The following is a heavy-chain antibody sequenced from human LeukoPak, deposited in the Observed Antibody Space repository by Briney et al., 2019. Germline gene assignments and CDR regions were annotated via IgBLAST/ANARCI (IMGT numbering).Heavy chain of an antibody. D-gene: IGHD3-10*01. Sequence: GESLKISCKGSGYSFTSYWIGWVRQMPGKGLEWMGIIYPGDSDTRYSPSFQGQVTISADKSISTAYLQWSSLKASDTAMYYCARQSYGSGSYYKVPFDYWGQGTLVTVSS. CDR3: ARQSYGSGSYYKVPFDY. J-gene: IGHJ4*02. CDR1: GYSFTSYW. CDR2: IYPGDSDT. V-gene: IGHV5-51*01.